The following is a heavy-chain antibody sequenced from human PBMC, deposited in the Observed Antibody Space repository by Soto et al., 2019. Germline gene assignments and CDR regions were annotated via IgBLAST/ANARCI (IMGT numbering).Heavy chain of an antibody. CDR3: ARHGFVGMTTVTYFDY. CDR1: GGSISSSSYY. D-gene: IGHD4-4*01. J-gene: IGHJ4*02. V-gene: IGHV4-39*01. Sequence: SETLSLTCTVSGGSISSSSYYWGWIRQPPGKGLEWIGSIYYSGSTYYNPSLKSRVTISVDTSKNQFSLKLSSVTAADTAVYYCARHGFVGMTTVTYFDYWGQGTLVTVSS. CDR2: IYYSGST.